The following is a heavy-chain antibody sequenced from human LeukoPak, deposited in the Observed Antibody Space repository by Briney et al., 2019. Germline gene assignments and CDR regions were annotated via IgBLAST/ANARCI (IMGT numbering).Heavy chain of an antibody. CDR2: INPNSGGT. Sequence: ASVKVSCKASGYTFTGDYMHWVRQAPGQGLEWMGWINPNSGGTNYAQKFQGRVSITTHTSSRTAYMELSRLRANETAVYYCGSYKGSGFDYWGQGTLVTVSS. CDR1: GYTFTGDY. D-gene: IGHD3-3*01. V-gene: IGHV1-2*02. CDR3: GSYKGSGFDY. J-gene: IGHJ4*02.